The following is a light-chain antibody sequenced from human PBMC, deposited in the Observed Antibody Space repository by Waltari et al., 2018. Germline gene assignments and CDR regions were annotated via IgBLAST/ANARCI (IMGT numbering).Light chain of an antibody. V-gene: IGLV4-69*01. CDR1: SGHSSYT. CDR2: LNSDGSH. J-gene: IGLJ2*01. CDR3: QTWGAGIQV. Sequence: QLVLTQSPSASASLGASVKLTCTLSSGHSSYTIAWPQQQPEKGPRYLMKLNSDGSHNKGDGIPDRFSGSSSGAERYLTISSLQSEDEADYYCQTWGAGIQVFGGGTKLTVL.